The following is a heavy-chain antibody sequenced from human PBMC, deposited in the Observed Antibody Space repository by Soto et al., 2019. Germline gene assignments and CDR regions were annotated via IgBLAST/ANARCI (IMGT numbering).Heavy chain of an antibody. J-gene: IGHJ4*02. D-gene: IGHD2-15*01. Sequence: GGSLRLSCASSGFTFSSYAMSWVRQAPGKGLEWVSAISGSGSTYYADSVKGRFTISRDNSKNTLYLQMNSLRAEDTAVYYCAKDRSGISMGYVPDYWGQGTLVTVSS. CDR1: GFTFSSYA. CDR2: ISGSGST. CDR3: AKDRSGISMGYVPDY. V-gene: IGHV3-23*01.